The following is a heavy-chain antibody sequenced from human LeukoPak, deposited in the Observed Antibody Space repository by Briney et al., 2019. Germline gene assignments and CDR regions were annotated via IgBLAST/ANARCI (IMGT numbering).Heavy chain of an antibody. V-gene: IGHV3-21*01. CDR3: AREYNWNPLDY. J-gene: IGHJ4*02. D-gene: IGHD1-1*01. Sequence: SCKASGGTFSSHAISWVRQAPGKGLEWVSSISSSSSYIYYADSVKGRFTISRDNAKNSLYLQMNSLRAEDTAVYYCAREYNWNPLDYWGQGTLVTVSS. CDR1: GGTFSSHA. CDR2: ISSSSSYI.